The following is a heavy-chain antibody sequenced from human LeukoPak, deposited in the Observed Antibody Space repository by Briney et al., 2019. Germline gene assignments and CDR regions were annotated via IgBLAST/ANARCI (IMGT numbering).Heavy chain of an antibody. CDR1: GYSFTSYW. CDR2: IYPGDSDT. Sequence: GESLKISCKGSGYSFTSYWIGWVRQMPGKGLEWMGIIYPGDSDTRYGPSFQGQVTISADKSISTAYLQWSSLKASDTAMYYCARPYDSSGYYYRGAFDIWGQGTMVTVSS. V-gene: IGHV5-51*01. J-gene: IGHJ3*02. CDR3: ARPYDSSGYYYRGAFDI. D-gene: IGHD3-22*01.